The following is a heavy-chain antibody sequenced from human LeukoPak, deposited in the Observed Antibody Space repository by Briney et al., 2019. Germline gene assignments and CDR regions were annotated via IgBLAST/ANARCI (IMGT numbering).Heavy chain of an antibody. Sequence: GGSLRLSCAASGFTFSSYEMNWVRQAPGKGLEWVSYISCSGSTIYYADSVKGRFTISRDNAKNSLYLQMNSLRAEDTAVYYCARDLGDITMVRGDADYWGQGTLVTVSS. CDR2: ISCSGSTI. D-gene: IGHD3-10*01. CDR3: ARDLGDITMVRGDADY. CDR1: GFTFSSYE. V-gene: IGHV3-48*03. J-gene: IGHJ4*02.